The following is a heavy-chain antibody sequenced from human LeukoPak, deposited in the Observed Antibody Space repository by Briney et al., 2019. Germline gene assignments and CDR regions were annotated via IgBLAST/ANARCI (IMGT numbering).Heavy chain of an antibody. Sequence: GGSLRLSCAASGSTFSSYAMHWVRQAPGKGLEWVAAISYDGNNKYYADSVKGRFTISRDNSKNTLYLQMNSLRAEDTAVYYCARDAARVIDYWGQGTLVTVSS. CDR3: ARDAARVIDY. V-gene: IGHV3-30-3*01. CDR1: GSTFSSYA. J-gene: IGHJ4*02. D-gene: IGHD4-11*01. CDR2: ISYDGNNK.